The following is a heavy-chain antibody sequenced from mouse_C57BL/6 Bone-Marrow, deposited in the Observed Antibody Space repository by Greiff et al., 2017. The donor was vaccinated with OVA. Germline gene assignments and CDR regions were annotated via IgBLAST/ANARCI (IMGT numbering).Heavy chain of an antibody. D-gene: IGHD1-1*01. V-gene: IGHV5-17*01. J-gene: IGHJ1*03. CDR2: ISSGSSTI. CDR1: GFTFSDYG. CDR3: ARQGSSYWYFDV. Sequence: EVQRVESGGGLVKPGGSLKLSCAASGFTFSDYGMHWVRQAPEKGLEWVAYISSGSSTIYYAATVKGRFTISRDNAKNTLFLQMTSLRSEDTAMYYCARQGSSYWYFDVWGTGTTVTVSS.